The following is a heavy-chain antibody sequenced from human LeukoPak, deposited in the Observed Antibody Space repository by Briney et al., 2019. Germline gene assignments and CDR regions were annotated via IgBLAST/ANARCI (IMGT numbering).Heavy chain of an antibody. V-gene: IGHV4-30-4*01. CDR3: ARVTQELTLDY. D-gene: IGHD1-1*01. J-gene: IGHJ4*02. CDR1: GGSIRSGDYY. Sequence: PSETLSLTCTVSGGSIRSGDYYWSWIRQPPGKGLEWIGYIYYSGSTYYNPSLKSRVTISVDTSKNQFSLKLSSVTAADTAVYYWARVTQELTLDYWGQGTLVTVSS. CDR2: IYYSGST.